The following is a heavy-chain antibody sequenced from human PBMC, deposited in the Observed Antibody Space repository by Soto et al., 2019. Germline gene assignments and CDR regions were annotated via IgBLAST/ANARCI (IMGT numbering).Heavy chain of an antibody. CDR2: IYYSGNT. Sequence: SETLSLTCTVSGGSISSGGYYWSWIRQHPGKGLEWIGYIYYSGNTYYNPSLKSRVTISVDTSKNQFSLKLSSVTAADTAVYYCARRRAAAGTHFDYWGQGTLVTVSS. V-gene: IGHV4-31*03. D-gene: IGHD6-13*01. CDR3: ARRRAAAGTHFDY. CDR1: GGSISSGGYY. J-gene: IGHJ4*02.